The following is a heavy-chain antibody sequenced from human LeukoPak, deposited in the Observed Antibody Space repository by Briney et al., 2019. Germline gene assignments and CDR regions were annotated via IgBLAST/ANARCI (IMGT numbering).Heavy chain of an antibody. CDR3: ARLFTMVRGVGSWFDY. V-gene: IGHV5-51*01. J-gene: IGHJ5*01. CDR2: IYPGDSDT. CDR1: GYSFTSYW. Sequence: GESLKISCKGSGYSFTSYWIGWVRQMPGKGLEWMGIIYPGDSDTGYSPSFQGQVTISADKSTSTAYLQWSSLKASDTAMYYCARLFTMVRGVGSWFDYWGQGTLVTVSS. D-gene: IGHD3-10*01.